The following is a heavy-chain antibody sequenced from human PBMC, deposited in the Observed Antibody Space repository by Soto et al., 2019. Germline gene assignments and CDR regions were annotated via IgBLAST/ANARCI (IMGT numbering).Heavy chain of an antibody. V-gene: IGHV3-33*01. D-gene: IGHD5-18*01. CDR3: ARSDVDTAMVIDY. CDR2: IWYDGSNK. CDR1: GFTFSSYG. J-gene: IGHJ4*02. Sequence: GGSLRLSCAASGFTFSSYGMHWVRQAPGKGLEWVAVIWYDGSNKYYADSVKGRFTISRDNSKNTLYLQMNSLRAEDTAVYYCARSDVDTAMVIDYWGQGTLVTVSS.